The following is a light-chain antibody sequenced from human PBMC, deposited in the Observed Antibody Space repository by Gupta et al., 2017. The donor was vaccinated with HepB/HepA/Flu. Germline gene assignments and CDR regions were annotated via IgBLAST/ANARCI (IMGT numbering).Light chain of an antibody. CDR3: AVWDDSLNGRVV. CDR1: SSNIGKNY. V-gene: IGLV1-47*01. CDR2: RNN. Sequence: QSVVTQPPSASGTPGQRVTIYCSGSSSNIGKNYVYWYQQFPGTAPKLLINRNNERPSGVSARFSASKSGTSASLAISGLRSEDEADYYCAVWDDSLNGRVVFGGGTRLTVL. J-gene: IGLJ2*01.